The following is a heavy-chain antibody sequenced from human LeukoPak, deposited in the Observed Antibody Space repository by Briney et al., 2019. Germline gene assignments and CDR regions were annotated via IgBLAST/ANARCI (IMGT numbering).Heavy chain of an antibody. Sequence: GESLKISCKGSGYSFTRKWIGWVRQMPGKGLEWMGIIYPGDSDTRYSPSFQGQVTISADKSISTAYLQWSSLKASDTAMYYCARRWNYGSGSYAFDIWGQGTMVTVSS. CDR3: ARRWNYGSGSYAFDI. CDR1: GYSFTRKW. D-gene: IGHD3-10*01. V-gene: IGHV5-51*01. CDR2: IYPGDSDT. J-gene: IGHJ3*02.